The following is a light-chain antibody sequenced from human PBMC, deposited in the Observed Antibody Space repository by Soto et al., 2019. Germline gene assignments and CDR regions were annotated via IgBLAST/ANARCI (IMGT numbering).Light chain of an antibody. J-gene: IGKJ1*01. CDR2: DAS. Sequence: AIHLTQSPSSLSASVGDRVTITCRASQDISRALAWYQQKPGKAPKLLIYDASTLGGGVTSRFSGSGSGTDLTLTISSLQPEDFATYYCQQFNNYFRTFGQGTKVEIK. CDR1: QDISRA. V-gene: IGKV1D-13*01. CDR3: QQFNNYFRT.